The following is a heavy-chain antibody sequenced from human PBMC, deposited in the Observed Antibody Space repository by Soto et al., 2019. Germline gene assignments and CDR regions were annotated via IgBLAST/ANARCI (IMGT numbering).Heavy chain of an antibody. V-gene: IGHV4-39*01. CDR3: SRRAPEGFDP. Sequence: SETLSLTCTVSGGSISKSSYYWVWIRQPPGKGLEWVGSMSYSGSTYYNPSLKSRVAISVDTSKNQLSLQVSSVTAADTAVYYCSRRAPEGFDPWGQGTLVTVSP. CDR2: MSYSGST. J-gene: IGHJ5*02. CDR1: GGSISKSSYY.